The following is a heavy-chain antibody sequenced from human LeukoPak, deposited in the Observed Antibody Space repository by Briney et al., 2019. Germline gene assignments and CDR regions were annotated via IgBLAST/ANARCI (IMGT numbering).Heavy chain of an antibody. V-gene: IGHV5-51*01. D-gene: IGHD6-13*01. CDR3: ARQGKDSSSWYNYPH. J-gene: IGHJ4*02. CDR1: GYSFTSYW. Sequence: GESLKISCKGSGYSFTSYWIGWVRQMPGKGLEWMGIIYPGDSDTRYSPSFQGQVTISADKSISTAYLQWSSLKASDTAMYYCARQGKDSSSWYNYPHWGQGTLVTVSS. CDR2: IYPGDSDT.